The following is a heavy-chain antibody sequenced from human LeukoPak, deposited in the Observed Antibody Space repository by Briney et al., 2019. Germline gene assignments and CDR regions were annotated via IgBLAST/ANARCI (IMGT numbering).Heavy chain of an antibody. CDR2: IYPDDSDT. CDR1: AYKFSNYW. D-gene: IGHD1-1*01. V-gene: IGHV5-51*01. CDR3: ARRDTTYFDY. Sequence: GESLKISCKGAAYKFSNYWIAWVRQRPGEDLEWMGTIYPDDSDTRYSPSFQDLVTISADKSISTAYLQWTSLKASDTAIYYCARRDTTYFDYWGQGSLVTVSS. J-gene: IGHJ4*02.